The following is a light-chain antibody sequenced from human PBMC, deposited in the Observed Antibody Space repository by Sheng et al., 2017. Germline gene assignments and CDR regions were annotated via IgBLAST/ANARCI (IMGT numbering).Light chain of an antibody. V-gene: IGLV2-23*02. Sequence: QSALTQPASVSGSPGQSITISCTGTRSDVGSYNLVSWYQQHPGKAPKVMIYEVTKRPSGVSNRFSGSKSANTASLTISGLQADDEADYYCCSYAGSNNLVFGGGTKLTVL. CDR1: RSDVGSYNL. CDR2: EVT. CDR3: CSYAGSNNLV. J-gene: IGLJ3*02.